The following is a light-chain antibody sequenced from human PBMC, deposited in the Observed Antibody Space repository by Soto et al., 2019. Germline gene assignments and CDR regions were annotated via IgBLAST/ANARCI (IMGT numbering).Light chain of an antibody. CDR2: AAS. Sequence: DIQLTQSPSFLSASVGERVTITCRASQGISSYLAWYQQKPGKAPKLLIYAASTLQSGVPSRFSGSGSGTEFTLTISSLQPEDFATYYCQQLNSYPTFGQGTRLEIK. CDR1: QGISSY. V-gene: IGKV1-9*01. CDR3: QQLNSYPT. J-gene: IGKJ5*01.